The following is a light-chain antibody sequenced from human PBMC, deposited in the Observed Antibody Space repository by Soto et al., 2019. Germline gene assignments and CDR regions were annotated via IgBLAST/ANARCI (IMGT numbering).Light chain of an antibody. J-gene: IGLJ2*01. V-gene: IGLV2-23*02. CDR1: SSDVGNYNL. Sequence: QSALTQPASVSGSPGQSITISRTGTSSDVGNYNLVSWYQQVPGKAPKLIIYEVIQRPSGVSNRFSGSKSGNTASLTISGLQAEDEGDYYCCSYAGSTALFGGGTKVTVL. CDR3: CSYAGSTAL. CDR2: EVI.